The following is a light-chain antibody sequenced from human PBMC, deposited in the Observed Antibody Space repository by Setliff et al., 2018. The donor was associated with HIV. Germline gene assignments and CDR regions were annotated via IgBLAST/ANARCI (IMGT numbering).Light chain of an antibody. V-gene: IGLV2-14*01. CDR2: GVT. CDR3: SSYTSSDTPYV. Sequence: QSALTQPASVSGSPGQSITISCTGASSDVGDYNYFSWYQQHPGKAPKPMIYGVTNRPSGISNRFSGSKSGDTASLTISGLQAEDEADYYCSSYTSSDTPYVFGTGTKVTVL. J-gene: IGLJ1*01. CDR1: SSDVGDYNY.